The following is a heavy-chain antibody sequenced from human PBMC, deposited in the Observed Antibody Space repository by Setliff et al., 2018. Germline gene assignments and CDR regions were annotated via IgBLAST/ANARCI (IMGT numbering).Heavy chain of an antibody. CDR3: AREGVDSRSSTDYRYYMDV. CDR2: ISPYNGDT. J-gene: IGHJ6*03. D-gene: IGHD3-22*01. V-gene: IGHV1-18*04. Sequence: GASVKVSCKASGYTLTNYYMHWVRQAPGQGLDWMGWISPYNGDTKSAQKFQGRVTMTINTSTSTAYVEVRSLTSDDTAVYYCAREGVDSRSSTDYRYYMDVWGKGTTVTVSS. CDR1: GYTLTNYY.